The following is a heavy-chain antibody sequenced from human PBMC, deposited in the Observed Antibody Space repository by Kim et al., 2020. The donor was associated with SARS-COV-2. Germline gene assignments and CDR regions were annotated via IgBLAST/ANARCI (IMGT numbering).Heavy chain of an antibody. D-gene: IGHD1-7*01. CDR3: ARVGEARNYLFDY. CDR1: GGSISSYY. J-gene: IGHJ4*02. Sequence: SETLSLTCTVSGGSISSYYWSWIRQPPGKGLEWIGYIYYSGSTNYNPSLKSRVTISVDTSKNQFSLKLSSVTAADTAVYYCARVGEARNYLFDYWGQGTLVTVSS. V-gene: IGHV4-59*13. CDR2: IYYSGST.